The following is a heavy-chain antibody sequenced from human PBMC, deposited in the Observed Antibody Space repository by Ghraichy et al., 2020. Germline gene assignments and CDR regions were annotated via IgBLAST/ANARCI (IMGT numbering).Heavy chain of an antibody. V-gene: IGHV4-61*01. D-gene: IGHD4-11*01. CDR2: IYDTGST. J-gene: IGHJ6*02. Sequence: SETLSLTCTVSGGSISSGYYYWNWIRQPPGKGLEWIAYIYDTGSTRVNPSLKSRVTISVDTSKNQFSLELSSVTAADTAVYYCARHGATTGYYYGMDVWGQGTTVTVSS. CDR3: ARHGATTGYYYGMDV. CDR1: GGSISSGYYY.